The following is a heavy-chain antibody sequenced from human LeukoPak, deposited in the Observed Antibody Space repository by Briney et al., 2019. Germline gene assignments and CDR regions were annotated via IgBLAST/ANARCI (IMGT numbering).Heavy chain of an antibody. CDR3: ASDGGNLYYFDY. CDR1: GGSISSSSYY. CDR2: IYYSGST. D-gene: IGHD4-23*01. V-gene: IGHV4-39*01. J-gene: IGHJ4*02. Sequence: PSETLSHTCSVSGGSISSSSYYWGWIRQPPGKGLEWIGSIYYSGSTYYNPSLKSRVTISVDTSKNQFSLMLSSVTAADTAVYYCASDGGNLYYFDYWGQGTLVTVSS.